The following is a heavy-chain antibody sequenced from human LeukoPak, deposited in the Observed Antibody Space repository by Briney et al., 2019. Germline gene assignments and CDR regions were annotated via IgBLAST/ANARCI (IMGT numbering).Heavy chain of an antibody. CDR1: GFPFSDAW. V-gene: IGHV3-15*01. CDR2: IKSKGGGGTI. J-gene: IGHJ4*02. CDR3: TTGGVVVVVAATLADY. D-gene: IGHD2-15*01. Sequence: GGSLRLSCTGSGFPFSDAWMTWVRRAPGQGPEWVGRIKSKGGGGTIDYASPVKGRFTISRDDSENTLYLQMNSLRTDDTAVYYCTTGGVVVVVAATLADYWGQGTLVTVSS.